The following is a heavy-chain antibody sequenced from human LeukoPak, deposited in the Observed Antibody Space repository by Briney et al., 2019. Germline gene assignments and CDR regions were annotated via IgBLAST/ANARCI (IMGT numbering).Heavy chain of an antibody. D-gene: IGHD3/OR15-3a*01. Sequence: PSETLSLTCAVYGGSFSGYYWSWIRQPPGKGLEWIGYIYYSGSTNYSPSLKSRVTISLDTSKNQFSLKLSSVTAADTAVYYCARNPLGLLPLVDYWGQGTLVTVSS. J-gene: IGHJ4*02. CDR1: GGSFSGYY. CDR2: IYYSGST. CDR3: ARNPLGLLPLVDY. V-gene: IGHV4-59*01.